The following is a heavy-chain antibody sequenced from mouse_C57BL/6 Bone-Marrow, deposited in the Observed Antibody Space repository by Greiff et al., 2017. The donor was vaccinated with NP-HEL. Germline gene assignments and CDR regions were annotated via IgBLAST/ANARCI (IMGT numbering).Heavy chain of an antibody. D-gene: IGHD2-4*01. Sequence: EVQLQQSGAELVRPGASVKLSCTASGFNIKDDYMHWVKQRPEQGLEWIGWIGPENGDTEYASKFQGKATITADTSSNTAYLQLSSLTSEDTAVYYCTTCRDYDYDFDYWGQGTTLTVSS. CDR3: TTCRDYDYDFDY. J-gene: IGHJ2*01. V-gene: IGHV14-4*01. CDR1: GFNIKDDY. CDR2: IGPENGDT.